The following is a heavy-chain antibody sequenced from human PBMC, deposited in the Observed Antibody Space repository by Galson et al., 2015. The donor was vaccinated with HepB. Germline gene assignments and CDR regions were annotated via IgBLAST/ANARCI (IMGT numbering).Heavy chain of an antibody. V-gene: IGHV3-21*01. CDR1: GFTFSSYS. D-gene: IGHD3-10*01. J-gene: IGHJ4*02. CDR2: ISSSSSYI. Sequence: SLRLSCAASGFTFSSYSMNWVRQAPGKGLEWVSSISSSSSYIYYADSVKGRFTISRDNAKNSLYLQMNSLRAEDTAVYYCARDLEGVDGSGYYFDYWGQGTLVTVSS. CDR3: ARDLEGVDGSGYYFDY.